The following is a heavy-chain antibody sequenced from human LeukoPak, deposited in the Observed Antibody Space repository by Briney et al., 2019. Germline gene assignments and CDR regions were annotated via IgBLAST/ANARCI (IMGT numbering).Heavy chain of an antibody. J-gene: IGHJ5*02. CDR2: ISANGASGGSI. D-gene: IGHD1-1*01. V-gene: IGHV3-23*01. CDR3: AKTPRDGYGQFNWFDP. CDR1: GFTISSYA. Sequence: GGSLRLSCAASGFTISSYAMSWLRQAPGKGPEWVAGISANGASGGSIHYADSAKGRFTVSRDDSKNTLYLQMNSLRAEDTAVYSCAKTPRDGYGQFNWFDPWGQGTLVTVSS.